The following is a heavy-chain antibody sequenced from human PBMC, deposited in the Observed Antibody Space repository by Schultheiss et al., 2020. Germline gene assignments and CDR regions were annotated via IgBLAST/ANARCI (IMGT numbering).Heavy chain of an antibody. V-gene: IGHV3-23*03. CDR1: GFTFSSYA. CDR2: IARDGRTT. CDR3: AKGLLGSGYRKPYYYYGMDV. Sequence: GGSLRLSCAASGFTFSSYAMSWVRQASGKGLEWVSVIARDGRTTYYADSVRGRFTISRDNAKNSLYLQMNSLRAEDTAVYYCAKGLLGSGYRKPYYYYGMDVWGQGTTVTVSS. D-gene: IGHD3-3*01. J-gene: IGHJ6*02.